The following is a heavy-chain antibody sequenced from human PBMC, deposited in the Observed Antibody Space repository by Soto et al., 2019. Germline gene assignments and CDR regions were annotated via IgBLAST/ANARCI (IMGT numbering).Heavy chain of an antibody. CDR3: ARHIAVPTTRGFDY. CDR2: IFHSGTT. CDR1: GGSVSSTNW. D-gene: IGHD2-15*01. V-gene: IGHV4-4*02. Sequence: QVQLQESGPGLVKPSGTLSLTCTVSGGSVSSTNWWSWVRQAPGEGLEWIGEIFHSGTTNYNPSLKSRVVISMDTSTNLLSLRLDSVTAADTALYFCARHIAVPTTRGFDYWGQGTLVTVSS. J-gene: IGHJ4*02.